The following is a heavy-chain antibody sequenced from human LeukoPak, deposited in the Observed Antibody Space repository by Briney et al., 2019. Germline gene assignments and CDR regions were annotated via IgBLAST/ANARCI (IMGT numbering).Heavy chain of an antibody. V-gene: IGHV3-21*01. Sequence: MSGGSLRLSCAASGFTFSSYMMNWVRQAPGKGLEWVSSINSGSTYTYYTEPVKGRFTVSRDNAKNSLFLQMNSLRAEDTAIYYCARSLTTLTYEGYWGQGTLVTVSS. CDR3: ARSLTTLTYEGY. CDR2: INSGSTYT. J-gene: IGHJ4*02. D-gene: IGHD1-1*01. CDR1: GFTFSSYM.